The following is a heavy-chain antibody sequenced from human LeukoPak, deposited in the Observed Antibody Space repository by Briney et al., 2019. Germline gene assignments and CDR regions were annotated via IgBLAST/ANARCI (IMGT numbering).Heavy chain of an antibody. CDR2: ISGSGGST. Sequence: PGRSLRLSCAASGFTFSSYGMHWVRQAPGKGLEWVSAISGSGGSTYYADSVKGRFTISRDNSKNTLYLQMNSLRAEDTAVYYCAKDSSGWFFDYWGQGTLVTVSS. J-gene: IGHJ4*02. V-gene: IGHV3-23*01. CDR1: GFTFSSYG. CDR3: AKDSSGWFFDY. D-gene: IGHD6-19*01.